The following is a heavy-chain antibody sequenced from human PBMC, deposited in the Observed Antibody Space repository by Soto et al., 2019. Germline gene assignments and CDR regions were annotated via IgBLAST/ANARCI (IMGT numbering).Heavy chain of an antibody. J-gene: IGHJ4*02. V-gene: IGHV3-23*01. Sequence: GGSLRLSCAASGFTFSTYIMTLVRQSPGRGLEWVAAISADGVVTNYADSVKGRFTISRDNSKTTLYLQLNSLRAEDSAQYYSVKDRGLWGRAAAGIYDYWGQGVLVTVSS. CDR3: VKDRGLWGRAAAGIYDY. CDR2: ISADGVVT. D-gene: IGHD6-25*01. CDR1: GFTFSTYI.